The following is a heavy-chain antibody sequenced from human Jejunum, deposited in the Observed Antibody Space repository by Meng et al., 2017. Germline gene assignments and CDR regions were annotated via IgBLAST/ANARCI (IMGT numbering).Heavy chain of an antibody. CDR1: GGSISSDDYY. Sequence: QVQLQESGPGLVKPSQTLSLTCTVSGGSISSDDYYWSWIRQPPGKGLEWIGYINYSGDTSYSPSLKGRVIISADMSKNEFTLRLSSLTAADAAVYYCATYSVSSGYFGPWGQGILVTVSS. CDR3: ATYSVSSGYFGP. J-gene: IGHJ5*02. CDR2: INYSGDT. D-gene: IGHD5/OR15-5a*01. V-gene: IGHV4-30-4*01.